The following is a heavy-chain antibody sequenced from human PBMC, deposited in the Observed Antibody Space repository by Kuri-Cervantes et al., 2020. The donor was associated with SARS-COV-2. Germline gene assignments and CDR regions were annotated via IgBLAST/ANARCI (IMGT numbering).Heavy chain of an antibody. V-gene: IGHV3-11*05. Sequence: GESLKISCAASGFTFSDYYMSWIRQAPGKGLEWVSYISSSSSYTNYADSVKGRFTISRDNAKNSRYLQMNSLRAEDTAVYYCARDAARAAFDIWGQGTMVTVSS. J-gene: IGHJ3*02. D-gene: IGHD6-25*01. CDR3: ARDAARAAFDI. CDR2: ISSSSSYT. CDR1: GFTFSDYY.